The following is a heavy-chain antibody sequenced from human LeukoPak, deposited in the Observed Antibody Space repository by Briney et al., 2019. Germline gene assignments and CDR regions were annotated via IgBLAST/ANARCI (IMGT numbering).Heavy chain of an antibody. Sequence: GGSLRLSCAASGFTFSSYAMHWVRQAPGKGLEWVAVISYDGSNKYYADSVKGRFTISRDNSKNTLYLQMNSLRAEDTAVYYCARERNWNYWMGRFDYWGQGTLVTVSS. CDR1: GFTFSSYA. V-gene: IGHV3-30*04. CDR3: ARERNWNYWMGRFDY. J-gene: IGHJ4*02. CDR2: ISYDGSNK. D-gene: IGHD1-7*01.